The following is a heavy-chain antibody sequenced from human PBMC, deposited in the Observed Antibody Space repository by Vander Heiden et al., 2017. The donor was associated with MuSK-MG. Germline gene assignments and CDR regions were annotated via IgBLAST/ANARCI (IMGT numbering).Heavy chain of an antibody. Sequence: EVQVTESGGGLVKPGGSLRLSYLASEFTFSTFRMNCVRQAPGKGLGWVASISGSGNHIHYADSVRGRFLISRDNAKNSLYLEMNNLRVDDTAIYYCASMFGDPRFLDWTARPQMDVWGKGTTVTVSA. CDR3: ASMFGDPRFLDWTARPQMDV. J-gene: IGHJ6*04. CDR1: EFTFSTFR. CDR2: ISGSGNHI. D-gene: IGHD3-3*01. V-gene: IGHV3-21*02.